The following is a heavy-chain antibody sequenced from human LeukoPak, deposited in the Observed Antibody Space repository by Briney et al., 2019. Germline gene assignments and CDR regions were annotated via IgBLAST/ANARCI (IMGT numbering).Heavy chain of an antibody. Sequence: PSETLSVTCTVSGVSIRDYSWSWLRQPAGKGLEWVGHIYINGTTNYSPSLKSRVTMSVDTSKNQFSLRLNSVTAADTAVYYCAKIFRLRRIDPWGQGTLVTVSS. D-gene: IGHD2-15*01. CDR1: GVSIRDYS. CDR3: AKIFRLRRIDP. V-gene: IGHV4-4*07. CDR2: IYINGTT. J-gene: IGHJ5*02.